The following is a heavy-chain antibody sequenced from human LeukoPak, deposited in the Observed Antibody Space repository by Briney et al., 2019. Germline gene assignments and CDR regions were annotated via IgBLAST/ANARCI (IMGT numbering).Heavy chain of an antibody. V-gene: IGHV1-2*02. CDR1: GGTFRNYV. J-gene: IGHJ4*02. D-gene: IGHD3-10*01. Sequence: ASVKVSCKASGGTFRNYVISWVRQAPGQGLEWMGWMNSNSGGTKYAQKFQGRVTMTRDTSISTAYMELSSLRSEDTAVYYCARRITMVRGVIITFGYWGQGTLVTVSS. CDR2: MNSNSGGT. CDR3: ARRITMVRGVIITFGY.